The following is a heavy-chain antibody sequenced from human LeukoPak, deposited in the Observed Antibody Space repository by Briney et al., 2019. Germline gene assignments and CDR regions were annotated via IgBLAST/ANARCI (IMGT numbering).Heavy chain of an antibody. CDR3: AKGGQAGPHDAFDI. Sequence: PGGSLRLSCAASGFTFSSYAMSWVRQAPGKGLEWVSAISGSGGSTYYADSVKGRFTISRDNAKNSLYLQMNSLRAEDTALYYCAKGGQAGPHDAFDIWGQGTMVTVSS. D-gene: IGHD6-13*01. CDR1: GFTFSSYA. V-gene: IGHV3-23*01. CDR2: ISGSGGST. J-gene: IGHJ3*02.